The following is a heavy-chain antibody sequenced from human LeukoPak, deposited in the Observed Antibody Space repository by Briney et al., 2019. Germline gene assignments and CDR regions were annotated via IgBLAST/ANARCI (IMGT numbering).Heavy chain of an antibody. V-gene: IGHV4-30-2*01. J-gene: IGHJ4*02. CDR1: GGSTSSGDYS. D-gene: IGHD2-15*01. CDR3: ARAPRGYCSGGSCYSFDY. Sequence: SQTLSLTCAVSGGSTSSGDYSWSWIRQPPGEGLEWIGYIYHSGSTYYDPSLKSRVTISLDRSKDQFSLKLSSVTAADTAVYYCARAPRGYCSGGSCYSFDYWGQGTLVTVSS. CDR2: IYHSGST.